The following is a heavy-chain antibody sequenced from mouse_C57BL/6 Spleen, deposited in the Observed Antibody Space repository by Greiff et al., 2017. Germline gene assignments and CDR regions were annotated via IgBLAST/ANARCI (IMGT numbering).Heavy chain of an antibody. CDR1: GFSLTSYG. J-gene: IGHJ3*01. CDR2: IWGDGST. D-gene: IGHD2-3*01. CDR3: AKEDGFAWFAY. Sequence: VQLQQSGPGLVAPSQSLSLTCTVSGFSLTSYGVSWVRQPPGKGLEWLGVIWGDGSTTYHSALISSLSICTDNSTSQGFLKLNSLQTDDTATYYCAKEDGFAWFAYWGQGTLVTVSA. V-gene: IGHV2-3*01.